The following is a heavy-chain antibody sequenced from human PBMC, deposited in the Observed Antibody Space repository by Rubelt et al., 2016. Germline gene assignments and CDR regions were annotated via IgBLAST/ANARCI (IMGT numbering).Heavy chain of an antibody. V-gene: IGHV4-61*05. D-gene: IGHD1-26*01. Sequence: QLQLQESGPGLVKPSETLSLTCTVSGGSISSSSYYWGWIRQPPGKGLEWIGYIYFSGSTNYNPSLKSRVTISLDTSKNQFSLKLSSVTAADTAVYYCARDSPMNSGEYVMDVWGQGTTVTVSS. CDR1: GGSISSSSYY. CDR3: ARDSPMNSGEYVMDV. J-gene: IGHJ6*02. CDR2: IYFSGST.